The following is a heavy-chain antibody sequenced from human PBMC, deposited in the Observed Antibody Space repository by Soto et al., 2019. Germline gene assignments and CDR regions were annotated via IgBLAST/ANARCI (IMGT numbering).Heavy chain of an antibody. Sequence: QVQLVESGGGVVQPGRSLRLSCAASGFTFSRDGMHWVRQAPGKGLEWVAVISYDASNKCYSDSVKGRFTISRDNCKNTQYLQINLLRTEETAVYYCANVRRSSWSFDYWGQGALVTV. J-gene: IGHJ4*02. D-gene: IGHD6-13*01. V-gene: IGHV3-30*18. CDR1: GFTFSRDG. CDR3: ANVRRSSWSFDY. CDR2: ISYDASNK.